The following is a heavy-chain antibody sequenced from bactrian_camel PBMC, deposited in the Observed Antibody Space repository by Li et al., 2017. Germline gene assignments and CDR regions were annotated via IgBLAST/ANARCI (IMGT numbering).Heavy chain of an antibody. V-gene: IGHV3S25*01. Sequence: QLVESGGGLVQPGGSLRLSCAASGFTFRSYWMYWVRQAPGKGLEWVATFKSGGGTTYYADSVKGRFTISRDNAKNTVYLQMNSLKPEDTAVYYCGKRYSSDYDDDFNYWGQGTQVT. CDR3: GKRYSSDYDDDFNY. D-gene: IGHD4*01. CDR1: GFTFRSYW. CDR2: FKSGGGTT. J-gene: IGHJ6*01.